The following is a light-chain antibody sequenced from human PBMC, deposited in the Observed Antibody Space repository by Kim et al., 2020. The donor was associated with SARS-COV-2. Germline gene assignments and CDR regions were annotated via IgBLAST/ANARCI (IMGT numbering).Light chain of an antibody. CDR3: QQYNSYPYT. Sequence: DIQMTQSPSTLSASVGDRVTITCRASQSISSWLAWYQQKPGKAPKLLIYKASSLESGVPSRFSGSGSGTEFTLTISSLQPDDFATYYCQQYNSYPYTFGQGTRLEI. V-gene: IGKV1-5*03. J-gene: IGKJ2*01. CDR2: KAS. CDR1: QSISSW.